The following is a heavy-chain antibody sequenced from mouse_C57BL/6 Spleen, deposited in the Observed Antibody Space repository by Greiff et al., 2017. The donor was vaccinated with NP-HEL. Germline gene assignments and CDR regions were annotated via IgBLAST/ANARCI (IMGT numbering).Heavy chain of an antibody. D-gene: IGHD1-1*01. CDR3: ARHLLLRSKGYFDV. CDR1: GYTFTDYY. J-gene: IGHJ1*03. V-gene: IGHV1-26*01. Sequence: EVQLQQSGPELVKPGASVKISCKASGYTFTDYYMNWVKQSHGKSLEWIGDINPNNGGTSYNQKFKGKATLTVDKSSSTAYMELRSLTSEDSAVYYCARHLLLRSKGYFDVWGTGTTVTVSS. CDR2: INPNNGGT.